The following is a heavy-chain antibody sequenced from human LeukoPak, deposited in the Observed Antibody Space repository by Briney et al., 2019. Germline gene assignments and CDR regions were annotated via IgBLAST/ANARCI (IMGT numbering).Heavy chain of an antibody. CDR2: ISGHDDST. CDR3: ARDLGGSVRATFDI. D-gene: IGHD3-10*01. J-gene: IGHJ3*02. Sequence: GGSLRLSCAASGFTVSSNYMSWVRQAPGMGLEWVSSISGHDDSTYYADSVKGRFTISRDNSRNTLYLQMSSLRAEDTAVYYCARDLGGSVRATFDIWGQGTMVIVSS. CDR1: GFTVSSNY. V-gene: IGHV3-53*01.